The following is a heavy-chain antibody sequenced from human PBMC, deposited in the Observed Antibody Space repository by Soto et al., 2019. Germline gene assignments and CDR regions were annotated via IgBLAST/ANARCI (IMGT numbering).Heavy chain of an antibody. CDR3: VVDGGPYYDFWSGYRLGIFDY. CDR2: IYYSGST. J-gene: IGHJ4*02. Sequence: QLQLQESGPGLVKPSETLSLTCTVSGGSISSSSYYWGWIRQPPGKGLEWIGSIYYSGSTYYNPSLKRRVAISVDTSRNKFYLKLSSVTAADTDVYYCVVDGGPYYDFWSGYRLGIFDYWGQGTLVTVS. D-gene: IGHD3-3*01. V-gene: IGHV4-39*01. CDR1: GGSISSSSYY.